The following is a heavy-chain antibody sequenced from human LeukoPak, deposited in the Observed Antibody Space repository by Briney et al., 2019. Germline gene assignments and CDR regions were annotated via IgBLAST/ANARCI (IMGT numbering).Heavy chain of an antibody. CDR1: GYTFTDYY. J-gene: IGHJ5*02. D-gene: IGHD3-10*01. V-gene: IGHV1-2*02. Sequence: ASVKVSCKASGYTFTDYYMHWVRQAPGQGLEWMGWINPNSGGTNYAQNFQGRVTITRDTSISTAYMELSGLRSDDTALYYCARVYGSDRFDPWGQGTLVTVSS. CDR2: INPNSGGT. CDR3: ARVYGSDRFDP.